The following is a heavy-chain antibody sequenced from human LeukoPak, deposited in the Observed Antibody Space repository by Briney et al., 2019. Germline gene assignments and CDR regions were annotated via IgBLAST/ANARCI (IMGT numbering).Heavy chain of an antibody. J-gene: IGHJ5*02. D-gene: IGHD4-17*01. V-gene: IGHV4-38-2*02. CDR1: GYSISSGYY. Sequence: PSETLSLTCTVSGYSISSGYYWGWIRQPPGKGLEWIGNIYHSGSTYYNPSLKSRVTISVDTSKNQFSLKLSSVTAADTAVYYCATRAGYGDYGGWFDPWGQGTLVTVSS. CDR2: IYHSGST. CDR3: ATRAGYGDYGGWFDP.